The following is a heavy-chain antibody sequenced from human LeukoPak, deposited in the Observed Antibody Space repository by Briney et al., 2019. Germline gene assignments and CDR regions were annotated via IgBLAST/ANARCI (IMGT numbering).Heavy chain of an antibody. CDR3: ARTKGKASQGEEGWIYYYGSGSPLAEGFDY. D-gene: IGHD3-10*01. CDR1: GGSFSSGDYY. V-gene: IGHV4-30-4*01. J-gene: IGHJ4*02. Sequence: SETLSLTCTVSGGSFSSGDYYWSWIRQPPGKGLEWIGYIYYSGSTYYNPSLNSRVTISVDTSKNQFSLKLSSVTAADTAVYYCARTKGKASQGEEGWIYYYGSGSPLAEGFDYWGQGTLVTVSS. CDR2: IYYSGST.